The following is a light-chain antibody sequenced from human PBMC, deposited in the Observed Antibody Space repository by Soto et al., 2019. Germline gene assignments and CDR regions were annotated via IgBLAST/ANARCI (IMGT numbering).Light chain of an antibody. CDR1: QSISSW. Sequence: DIQMTQSPATLPASVGDSFTITCRASQSISSWLAWYQQKPGKAPKLLIYDASSLESGVPSRFSGSGSGTEFTLTISSLQPDDFATYYCQQYNSYPLTFGGGTKVDIK. V-gene: IGKV1-5*01. CDR3: QQYNSYPLT. J-gene: IGKJ4*01. CDR2: DAS.